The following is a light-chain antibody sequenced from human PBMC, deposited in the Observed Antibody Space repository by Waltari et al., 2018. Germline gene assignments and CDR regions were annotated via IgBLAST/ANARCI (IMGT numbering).Light chain of an antibody. CDR1: SSNTGAGYD. V-gene: IGLV1-40*01. Sequence: SVLTQPPSVSGAPGQRVTIPCTGSSSNTGAGYDVHWYQQLPGTAPKPLSYGNSNRPSGVPDRFSGSKSGTSASLAITGLQAEDEADYYCQSYDSSLSGFYVFGTGTKVTVL. CDR3: QSYDSSLSGFYV. J-gene: IGLJ1*01. CDR2: GNS.